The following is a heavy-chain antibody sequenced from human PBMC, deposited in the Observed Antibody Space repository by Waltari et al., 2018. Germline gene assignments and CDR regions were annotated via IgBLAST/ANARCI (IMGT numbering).Heavy chain of an antibody. CDR3: ARDRGYSFGYYFDY. CDR1: GFTFNTYE. J-gene: IGHJ4*02. Sequence: EVQLVESGGGLVQPGGSLRLSCAASGFTFNTYEMQWVRQAPGKGLEWVSSITSTGSTIYYADSVRGRFTISRDNSKNSLYLQMSSLRDEDTAIYYCARDRGYSFGYYFDYWGQGTLVTVSS. D-gene: IGHD5-18*01. V-gene: IGHV3-48*03. CDR2: ITSTGSTI.